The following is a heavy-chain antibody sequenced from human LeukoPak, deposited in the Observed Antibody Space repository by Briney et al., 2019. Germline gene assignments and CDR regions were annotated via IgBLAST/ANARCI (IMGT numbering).Heavy chain of an antibody. V-gene: IGHV4-34*01. D-gene: IGHD5-24*01. Sequence: SETLSLTCAVYGGSFSGYYWSWIRQPPGKGLEWIGEINHSGSTNYNPSLKSRVTISVDTSKNQFSLKLSSVTAADTAVYYCARGGYNSGAFDIWGQGTMVTVSS. J-gene: IGHJ3*02. CDR3: ARGGYNSGAFDI. CDR1: GGSFSGYY. CDR2: INHSGST.